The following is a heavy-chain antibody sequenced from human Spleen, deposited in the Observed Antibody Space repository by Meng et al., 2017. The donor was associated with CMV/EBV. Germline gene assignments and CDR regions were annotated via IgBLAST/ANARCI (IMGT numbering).Heavy chain of an antibody. CDR2: ISYDVGSTK. CDR1: AFTFSSHA. J-gene: IGHJ6*02. D-gene: IGHD3-3*01. V-gene: IGHV3-30-3*01. CDR3: ARGYDFWSGGSYYYYGMDV. Sequence: GESLKISCEAYAFTFSSHAMHWVRQAPGKGLEWVSVISYDVGSTKYYADSVKGRFTISRDNSKNSLYLQMNSLRAEDTAFYQCARGYDFWSGGSYYYYGMDVWGQGTTVTVSS.